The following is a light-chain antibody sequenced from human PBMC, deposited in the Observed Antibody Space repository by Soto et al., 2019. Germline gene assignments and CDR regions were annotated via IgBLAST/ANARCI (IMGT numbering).Light chain of an antibody. CDR3: QQDGSSPQT. CDR1: QSVSSSY. CDR2: GAS. V-gene: IGKV3-20*01. Sequence: EIVLTQSPGTLSLSPGERATLSCRASQSVSSSYLAWYQHKPGQAPRLLIYGASSRATGIPDRFSGSGSGTDFTLTISRLEPEDFAVYYFQQDGSSPQTFGQGTKLEIK. J-gene: IGKJ2*01.